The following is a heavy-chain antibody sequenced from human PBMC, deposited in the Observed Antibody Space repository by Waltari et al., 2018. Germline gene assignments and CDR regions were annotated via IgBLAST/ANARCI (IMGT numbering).Heavy chain of an antibody. CDR3: AREWWGKYYYYGMDV. Sequence: QVQLQESGPGLVKPSQTLSLTCTVSGGSISSGDYYWSWIRQPPGKGLEWIGYIYYSGSTYYNPSLKSRVTISVDTSKNQFSLKLSSVTAADTAVYYCAREWWGKYYYYGMDVWGQGTTVTVSS. V-gene: IGHV4-30-4*08. J-gene: IGHJ6*02. CDR1: GGSISSGDYY. CDR2: IYYSGST. D-gene: IGHD2-15*01.